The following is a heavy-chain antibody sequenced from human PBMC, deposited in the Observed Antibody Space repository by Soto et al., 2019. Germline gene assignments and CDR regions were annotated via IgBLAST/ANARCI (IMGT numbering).Heavy chain of an antibody. Sequence: EVQLVESGGGLVQPGGSLRLSCAASGFTFSSYWMHWVRQAPGKGLVWVSRINSDGSSTSYADSVKGRFTISRDNAKNTLYLHMNSLRAEDTAVYYCARDLKDIVLMVYAGSPDYWGQGTLVTVSS. J-gene: IGHJ4*02. CDR3: ARDLKDIVLMVYAGSPDY. D-gene: IGHD2-8*01. CDR1: GFTFSSYW. CDR2: INSDGSST. V-gene: IGHV3-74*01.